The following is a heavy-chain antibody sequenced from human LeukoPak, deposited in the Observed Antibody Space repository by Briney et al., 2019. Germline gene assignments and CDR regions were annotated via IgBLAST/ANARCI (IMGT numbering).Heavy chain of an antibody. V-gene: IGHV3-21*01. CDR2: ISSSSSYI. J-gene: IGHJ4*02. CDR3: AREVVTNTYYFDY. CDR1: GFTFSSYS. Sequence: GGSLRLSCAVSGFTFSSYSMNWVRQAQGKGLEWVSSISSSSSYIYYADSVKGRFTISRDNAKNSLYLQMTSLRAEDTAVYYCAREVVTNTYYFDYWGQGTLVTVSS. D-gene: IGHD3-22*01.